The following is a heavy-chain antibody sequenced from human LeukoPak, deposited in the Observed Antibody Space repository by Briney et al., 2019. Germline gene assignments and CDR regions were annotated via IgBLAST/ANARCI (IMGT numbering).Heavy chain of an antibody. Sequence: PSQTLSLTCTVSGGSISSGSYYWTWLPQPAGKGLEWIGRIYTRGNTNYNPSLKSLVTMSIDTSKNQFSMKLSSVSAADTAVYYCARDLTGASAGTIDYWGQGTLVTVSS. J-gene: IGHJ4*02. D-gene: IGHD6-13*01. CDR1: GGSISSGSYY. V-gene: IGHV4-61*02. CDR3: ARDLTGASAGTIDY. CDR2: IYTRGNT.